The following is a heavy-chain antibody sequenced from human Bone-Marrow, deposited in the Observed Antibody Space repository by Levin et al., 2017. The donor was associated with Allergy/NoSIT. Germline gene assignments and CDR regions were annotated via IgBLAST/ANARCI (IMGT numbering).Heavy chain of an antibody. Sequence: GESLKISCAASGFTFSDYYMSWIRQAPGKGLEWVSYISSSGSTIYYADSVKGRFTISRDNAKNSLYLQMNSLRAEDTAVYYCARDPAGQQLDYYYGMDVWGQGTTITVSS. CDR1: GFTFSDYY. D-gene: IGHD6-13*01. CDR2: ISSSGSTI. CDR3: ARDPAGQQLDYYYGMDV. V-gene: IGHV3-11*01. J-gene: IGHJ6*02.